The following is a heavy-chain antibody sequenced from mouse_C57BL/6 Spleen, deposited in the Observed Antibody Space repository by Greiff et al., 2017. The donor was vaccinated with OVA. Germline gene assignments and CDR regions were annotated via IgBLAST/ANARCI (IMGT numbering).Heavy chain of an antibody. D-gene: IGHD4-1*01. CDR1: GYTFTSYW. J-gene: IGHJ2*01. CDR2: IHPNSGST. Sequence: VQLQQPGAELVKPGASVKLSCKASGYTFTSYWMHWVKQRPGQGLEWIGMIHPNSGSTNYNEKFKSKATLTVDKSSSTAYMQLSSLTSEDSAVYYCARERLGYYFDYWGQGTTLTVSS. CDR3: ARERLGYYFDY. V-gene: IGHV1-64*01.